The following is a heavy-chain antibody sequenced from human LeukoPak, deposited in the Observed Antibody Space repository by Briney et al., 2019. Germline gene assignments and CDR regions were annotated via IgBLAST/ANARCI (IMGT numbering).Heavy chain of an antibody. V-gene: IGHV4-59*01. D-gene: IGHD6-6*01. CDR1: GGSINSNY. J-gene: IGHJ6*03. CDR3: ARTIEYSSSSGYYYYYMDV. CDR2: IYYSGST. Sequence: SETLSLTCSVSGGSINSNYWSWIRRPPGKGLEWIGYIYYSGSTNYNPSLKSRVTISIDTSKEQFSLKLSSVTAADTAVYYCARTIEYSSSSGYYYYYMDVWGKGTTVTVSS.